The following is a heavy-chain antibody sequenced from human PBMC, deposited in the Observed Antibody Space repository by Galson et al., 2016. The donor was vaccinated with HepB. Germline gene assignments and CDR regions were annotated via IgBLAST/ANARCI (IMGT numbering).Heavy chain of an antibody. CDR1: GYIFTSYD. V-gene: IGHV1-8*02. CDR2: MNPKSGTT. D-gene: IGHD2-21*02. Sequence: SVKVSCKASGYIFTSYDINWVRQAPGQGLEWVGWMNPKSGTTGFAQKFQGRVTLTRSTALGTAYMELNSLTSEDTAIYFCARGCTAVYSYSYSMDLWGQGTAVTVSS. CDR3: ARGCTAVYSYSYSMDL. J-gene: IGHJ6*03.